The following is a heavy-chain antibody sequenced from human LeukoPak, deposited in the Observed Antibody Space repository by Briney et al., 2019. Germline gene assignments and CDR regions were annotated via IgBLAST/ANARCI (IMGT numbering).Heavy chain of an antibody. V-gene: IGHV4-39*01. CDR3: ARPGKVSGVYYYYIDV. CDR1: GGSFSSSSYY. D-gene: IGHD3-10*01. J-gene: IGHJ6*03. CDR2: ISYSGST. Sequence: PSETLSLTCTVSGGSFSSSSYYWAWIRQPPGKGLEWIGTISYSGSTYYNPSLKSRVTISVDTSKNQFSLKLSSVTAADTAVYYCARPGKVSGVYYYYIDVWGKGTTVTVSS.